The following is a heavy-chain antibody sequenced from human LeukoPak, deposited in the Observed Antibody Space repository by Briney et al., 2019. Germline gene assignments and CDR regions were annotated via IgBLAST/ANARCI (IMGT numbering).Heavy chain of an antibody. J-gene: IGHJ5*02. CDR2: IYYSGST. Sequence: SETLSLTCTVSGGSISDTIYYWGWIRQPPGKGLEWIGSIYYSGSTYYSPSLKSRVTISVDTSKNQFSLKLSSVTAADTAVYYCARGWGSSWFNWFDPWGQGTLVTVSS. CDR1: GGSISDTIYY. D-gene: IGHD6-13*01. V-gene: IGHV4-39*07. CDR3: ARGWGSSWFNWFDP.